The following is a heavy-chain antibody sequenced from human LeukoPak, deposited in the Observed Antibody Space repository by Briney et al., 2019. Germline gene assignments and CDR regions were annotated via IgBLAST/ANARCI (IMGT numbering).Heavy chain of an antibody. D-gene: IGHD2-15*01. J-gene: IGHJ4*02. Sequence: ASVKVSCKASGYTFTSYYMHWVRQAPGQGLEWMGIINPSGGSTSYAQKFQGRVTMTRDTSTSTVYMELSSLRSEDTAVYYCATDPLLCSGGSCYLYYWGQGTLVTISS. CDR2: INPSGGST. CDR3: ATDPLLCSGGSCYLYY. V-gene: IGHV1-46*01. CDR1: GYTFTSYY.